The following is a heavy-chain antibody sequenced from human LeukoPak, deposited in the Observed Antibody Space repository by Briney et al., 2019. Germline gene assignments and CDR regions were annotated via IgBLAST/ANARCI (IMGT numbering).Heavy chain of an antibody. CDR3: ARSLFDYDFWSAHGY. CDR2: IWYDGSNK. V-gene: IGHV3-33*01. J-gene: IGHJ4*02. Sequence: GGSLRLSCAASGFTFSSYGMHWVRQAPGKGLEWVAVIWYDGSNKYYADSVEGRFPISRDNSKNTLYLQMNSLRAEDTAVYYCARSLFDYDFWSAHGYWGQGTLVTVSS. CDR1: GFTFSSYG. D-gene: IGHD3-3*01.